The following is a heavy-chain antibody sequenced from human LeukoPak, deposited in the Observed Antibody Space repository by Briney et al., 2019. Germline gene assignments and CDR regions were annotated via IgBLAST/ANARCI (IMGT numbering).Heavy chain of an antibody. Sequence: GGSLRLSCAASGFTFSNYWMAWVRQAPGKGLEWVANIKEDGSEKYYLDSVEGRFTISRDNAKSSLYLQMNSLRAEDTAVCYCAGRIFDIWGQGTMVTVSS. CDR3: AGRIFDI. V-gene: IGHV3-7*01. CDR1: GFTFSNYW. J-gene: IGHJ3*02. CDR2: IKEDGSEK.